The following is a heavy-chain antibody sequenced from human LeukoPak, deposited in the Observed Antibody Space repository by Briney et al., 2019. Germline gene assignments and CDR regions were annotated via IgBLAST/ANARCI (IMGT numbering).Heavy chain of an antibody. J-gene: IGHJ4*02. CDR1: RFSFSSYS. D-gene: IGHD3-10*01. CDR2: ISSSSSII. Sequence: GGSLRLSCAASRFSFSSYSMSWVRQAPGKGLEWVSYISSSSSIIYYADSVKGRFTTSRDNAKNSLYLQMNSLRDDDTAVYYCARERFGDFDYGGQGTLVTVSS. CDR3: ARERFGDFDY. V-gene: IGHV3-48*02.